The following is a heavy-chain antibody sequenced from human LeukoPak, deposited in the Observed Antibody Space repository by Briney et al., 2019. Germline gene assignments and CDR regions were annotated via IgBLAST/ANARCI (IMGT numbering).Heavy chain of an antibody. V-gene: IGHV4-31*03. CDR2: ISYSGST. D-gene: IGHD4-11*01. CDR1: GGSINSGGYY. Sequence: SQTLSLTCSVSGGSINSGGYYWSWIRQHPGKGLEWTGYISYSGSTYYNPSLKSRVTISLDTSKNQFSLRLSSVSAADTAVYFCTVGPHHYFDSWGQGTLVTVSS. CDR3: TVGPHHYFDS. J-gene: IGHJ4*02.